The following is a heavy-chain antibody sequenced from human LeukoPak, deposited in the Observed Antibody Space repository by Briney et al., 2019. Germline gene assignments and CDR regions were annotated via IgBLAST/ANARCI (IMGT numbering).Heavy chain of an antibody. J-gene: IGHJ4*02. CDR2: INAGNGNT. V-gene: IGHV1-3*03. Sequence: ASVKVSCKASGYTFTSYAMHWVRQAPGQRLEWMGWINAGNGNTKYSQEFQGRVTITSNTYASTAYTELSSLRSEAMAVYYCTRRAPRAGNFDYWGQGTLVTVSS. CDR3: TRRAPRAGNFDY. CDR1: GYTFTSYA. D-gene: IGHD1-1*01.